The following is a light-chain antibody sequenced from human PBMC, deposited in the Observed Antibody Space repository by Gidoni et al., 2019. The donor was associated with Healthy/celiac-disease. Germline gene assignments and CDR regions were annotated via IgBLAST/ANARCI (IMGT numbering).Light chain of an antibody. V-gene: IGKV1-33*01. CDR1: QHISNY. J-gene: IGKJ5*01. CDR2: VAS. Sequence: DIQMTQSPSTMSASVGDRVTITCLASQHISNYLNWYKQKPGKAPKLLIYVASNLATEVPSRFSGRGSGTDFTFTISSLQAEYIATYYCQQYDNLPSITFXQXTRLEIK. CDR3: QQYDNLPSIT.